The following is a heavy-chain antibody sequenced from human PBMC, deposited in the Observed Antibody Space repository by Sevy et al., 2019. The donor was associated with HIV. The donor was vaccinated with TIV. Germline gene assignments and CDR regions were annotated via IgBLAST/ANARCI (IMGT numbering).Heavy chain of an antibody. V-gene: IGHV3-7*01. CDR3: VPSGGGHAGY. J-gene: IGHJ4*02. D-gene: IGHD2-15*01. CDR2: IKQDGSEK. Sequence: GGSLRLSCAASGFTLSSRWMSWVRQAPGKGLEWVANIKQDGSEKYYVDSVKDRFTISRDNAKNSLYLQMNSLRADDTAVYYCVPSGGGHAGYWGQGTLVTVSS. CDR1: GFTLSSRW.